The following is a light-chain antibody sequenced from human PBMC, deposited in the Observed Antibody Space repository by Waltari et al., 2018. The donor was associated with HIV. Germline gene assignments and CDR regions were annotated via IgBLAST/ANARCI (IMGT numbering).Light chain of an antibody. CDR3: QQYYSLPFT. CDR1: QSVLYSSSSKNY. J-gene: IGKJ3*01. V-gene: IGKV4-1*01. CDR2: GAS. Sequence: DIVMTQSPDSLVVSLGERATINCKSSQSVLYSSSSKNYLAWYQQKPGQSPKLLIYGASTLESGVPDRFSCGGSGTDFTLTISSLQAEDVAVYYCQQYYSLPFTFGPGTKVDIK.